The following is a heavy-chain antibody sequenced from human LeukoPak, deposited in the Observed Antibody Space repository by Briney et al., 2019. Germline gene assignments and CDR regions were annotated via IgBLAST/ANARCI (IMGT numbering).Heavy chain of an antibody. Sequence: GGSLRLSCAASGFTFSSYSMNWVRQAPGKGLEWVSYISSSSSTIYYADSVKGRFTISGDNAKNSLYLQMNSLRAEDTAVYYCASFVSGWYDNYWGQGTLVTVSS. D-gene: IGHD6-19*01. CDR3: ASFVSGWYDNY. V-gene: IGHV3-48*01. J-gene: IGHJ4*02. CDR1: GFTFSSYS. CDR2: ISSSSSTI.